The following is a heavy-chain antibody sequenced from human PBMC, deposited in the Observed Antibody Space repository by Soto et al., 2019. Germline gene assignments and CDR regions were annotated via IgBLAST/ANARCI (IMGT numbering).Heavy chain of an antibody. J-gene: IGHJ4*02. CDR2: ISGGGGST. V-gene: IGHV3-23*01. CDR1: GFTFSLSA. Sequence: EVQLLESGGGFVQPGESLRLSCVASGFTFSLSAMSWVRQAPGRGLEWVSSISGGGGSTEYTDSVKGRFTISRDNSKDTVHLRMNSLRAEDTAVYYCAKGTEYDILTGCDYWGQGALVTVSS. CDR3: AKGTEYDILTGCDY. D-gene: IGHD3-9*01.